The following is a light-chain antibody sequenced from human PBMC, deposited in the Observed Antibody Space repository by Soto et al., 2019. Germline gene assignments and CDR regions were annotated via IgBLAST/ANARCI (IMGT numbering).Light chain of an antibody. V-gene: IGKV1-17*01. J-gene: IGKJ1*01. CDR3: LQHNSYPQT. CDR2: AAS. CDR1: QGIRDA. Sequence: DIQMTQSPSSLSASVGDRVTITCRASQGIRDALGWYQQKPGKAPKRLIYAASSLQSGVPPRFSGSGSGTEFTPTISSLQPEDFATYYCLQHNSYPQTFGQGTKVEIK.